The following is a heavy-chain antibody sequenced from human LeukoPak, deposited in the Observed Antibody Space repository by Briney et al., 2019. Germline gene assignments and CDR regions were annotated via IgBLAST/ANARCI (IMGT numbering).Heavy chain of an antibody. J-gene: IGHJ4*02. CDR3: ASGYATYYYGSGSYSKFDY. CDR1: GGTFSSYA. CDR2: IIPIFGTA. D-gene: IGHD3-10*01. Sequence: SVKVSCRASGGTFSSYAISWVRQAPGQGLEWMGGIIPIFGTANYAQKFQGRVTITTDESTSTAYMELSSLRSEDTAVYYCASGYATYYYGSGSYSKFDYWGQGTLVTVSS. V-gene: IGHV1-69*05.